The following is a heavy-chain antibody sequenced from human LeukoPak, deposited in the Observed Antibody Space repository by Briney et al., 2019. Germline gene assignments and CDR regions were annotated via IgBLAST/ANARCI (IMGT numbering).Heavy chain of an antibody. CDR2: ISAYNGNT. V-gene: IGHV1-18*01. Sequence: ASVKVSCKASGYTFTSYGISWVRQAPGQGLEWMGWISAYNGNTNYAQKLQGRVTMTTDTSTSTAYMELRSLRSDDTAVYYCASQASSSWYGNWFDPWGQGTLVTVSS. CDR1: GYTFTSYG. J-gene: IGHJ5*02. CDR3: ASQASSSWYGNWFDP. D-gene: IGHD6-13*01.